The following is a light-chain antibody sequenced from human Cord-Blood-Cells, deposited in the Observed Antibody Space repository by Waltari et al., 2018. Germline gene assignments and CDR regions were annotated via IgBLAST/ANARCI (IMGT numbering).Light chain of an antibody. CDR2: AVS. Sequence: QSALTQPRSVSGSPGQSVTISCTGTSSDVGGYNYVSWYQQHPGKAPKLMIYAVSKRPSGFPDRCSGSMSGNTVSLTIAGLQAEEEADYYCCSDAGSYTGVFVTGTKVTVL. J-gene: IGLJ1*01. V-gene: IGLV2-11*01. CDR3: CSDAGSYTGV. CDR1: SSDVGGYNY.